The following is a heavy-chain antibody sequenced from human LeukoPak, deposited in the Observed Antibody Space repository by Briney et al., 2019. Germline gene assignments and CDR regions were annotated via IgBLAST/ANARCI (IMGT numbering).Heavy chain of an antibody. D-gene: IGHD3-22*01. CDR2: IYSGGST. V-gene: IGHV3-53*01. Sequence: GGSLRLSCAASGVTVSSNYMSWVRQAPGKGLEWVSAIYSGGSTYYADSVKGRFTISRDNSKNTLYLQMNSLRAEDTAVYYCARGGQYYYDSSGPSYAFDIWGQGTMVTVSS. CDR3: ARGGQYYYDSSGPSYAFDI. J-gene: IGHJ3*02. CDR1: GVTVSSNY.